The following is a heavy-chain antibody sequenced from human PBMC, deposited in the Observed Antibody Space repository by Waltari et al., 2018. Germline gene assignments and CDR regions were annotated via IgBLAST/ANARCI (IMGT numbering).Heavy chain of an antibody. CDR1: GFTFSTYT. Sequence: EVQLVESGGGLVKPGGSRRLSCAASGFTFSTYTMNWVRQAPGKGLEWVSSITSSSSYIYYADSVRGRFTISRDNAKNSLYLQMNSLRAEDTAVYYCARILVDTAHDYFDYWGQGTLVTVSS. V-gene: IGHV3-21*01. CDR2: ITSSSSYI. J-gene: IGHJ4*02. CDR3: ARILVDTAHDYFDY. D-gene: IGHD5-18*01.